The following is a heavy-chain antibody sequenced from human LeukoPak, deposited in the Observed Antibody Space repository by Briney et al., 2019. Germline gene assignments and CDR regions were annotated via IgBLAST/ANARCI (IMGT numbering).Heavy chain of an antibody. J-gene: IGHJ4*02. CDR3: ASHGCSSTSCYSAGLNY. D-gene: IGHD2-2*02. V-gene: IGHV1-69*01. Sequence: APGXXLXXMGXIIPIFGTANYAQKFQGRVTITPDESTSTAYMELNSLRSEDTAVYYCASHGCSSTSCYSAGLNYWGQGTLVTVSS. CDR2: IIPIFGTA.